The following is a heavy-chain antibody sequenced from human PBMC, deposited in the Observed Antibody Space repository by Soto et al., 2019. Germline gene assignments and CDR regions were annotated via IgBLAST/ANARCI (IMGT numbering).Heavy chain of an antibody. CDR1: GGTFSSYA. CDR2: IIPIFGTA. D-gene: IGHD1-26*01. Sequence: QVQLVQSGAEVKKPGSSVKVSCKASGGTFSSYAISWVRQAPGQGLEWMGGIIPIFGTANYAQKFQGRVTITADESTSTAYMELSSQRSEDTAVYYCAATRAGMDYYYYGMDVWGQGTTVTVSS. J-gene: IGHJ6*02. V-gene: IGHV1-69*01. CDR3: AATRAGMDYYYYGMDV.